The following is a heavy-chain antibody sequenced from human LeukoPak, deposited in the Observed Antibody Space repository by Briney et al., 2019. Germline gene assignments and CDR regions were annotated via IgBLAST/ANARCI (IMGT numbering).Heavy chain of an antibody. J-gene: IGHJ3*02. V-gene: IGHV3-33*01. Sequence: GGSLRLSCAASGFTFSSYGMHWVRQAPGKGLEWVAVIWYDGSNKYYADSVKGRFTTSRDNSKNTLYLQMNSLRAEDTAVYYCARGDSSGYPDAFDIWGQGTMVTVSS. CDR1: GFTFSSYG. CDR2: IWYDGSNK. D-gene: IGHD3-22*01. CDR3: ARGDSSGYPDAFDI.